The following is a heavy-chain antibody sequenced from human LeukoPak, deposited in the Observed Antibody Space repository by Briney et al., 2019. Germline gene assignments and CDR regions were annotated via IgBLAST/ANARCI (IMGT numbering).Heavy chain of an antibody. J-gene: IGHJ4*02. CDR3: ARGPGGSGSYHDY. CDR2: ISSNSRYI. V-gene: IGHV3-21*01. CDR1: GFTFSSYS. D-gene: IGHD3-10*01. Sequence: PGGSLRLSSAASGFTFSSYSMNWVRQAPGEGLEWVSYISSNSRYIYYADSVKGRFTISRDNAKNSLYLQMNRLRAEDAAVYYCARGPGGSGSYHDYWGQGTLVTVSS.